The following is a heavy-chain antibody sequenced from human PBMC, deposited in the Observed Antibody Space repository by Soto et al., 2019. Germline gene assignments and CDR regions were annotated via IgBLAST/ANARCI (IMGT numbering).Heavy chain of an antibody. CDR1: GFNVSTNH. V-gene: IGHV3-53*01. D-gene: IGHD3-10*01. Sequence: EVQLVESGGGLIQPGGSLRLSCAVSGFNVSTNHMTWVRQAPGKGLEWVSSIYGGGVTYYADSVKGRFTISRDNSKNTFCLQMNTLRAEDTAVYYWAREDRGYYGMDVWGQGTTVTVSS. CDR2: IYGGGVT. J-gene: IGHJ6*02. CDR3: AREDRGYYGMDV.